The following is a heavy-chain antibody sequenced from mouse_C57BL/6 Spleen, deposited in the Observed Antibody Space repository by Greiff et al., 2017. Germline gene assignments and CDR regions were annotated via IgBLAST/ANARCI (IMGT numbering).Heavy chain of an antibody. CDR1: GYTFTDYY. J-gene: IGHJ2*01. CDR2: IYPGSGNT. CDR3: ARSTGPYYFDY. Sequence: QVQLKQSGAELVRPGASVKLSCKASGYTFTDYYINWVKQRPGQGLEWIARIYPGSGNTYYNEKFKGKATLTAEKSSSTAYMQLSSLTSEDSAVYFCARSTGPYYFDYWGQGTTLTVSS. D-gene: IGHD4-1*01. V-gene: IGHV1-76*01.